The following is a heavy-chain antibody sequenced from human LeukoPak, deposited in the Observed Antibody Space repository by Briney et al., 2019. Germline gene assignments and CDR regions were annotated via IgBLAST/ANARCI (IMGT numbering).Heavy chain of an antibody. Sequence: GGSLRLSCAASGFTFSSYEMNWVRQAPGKGLEWVSYISSRGSTVQYAESVKGRVTISRDNAKNSLYLQMNSLRVEDTAVYYCARVSRGSYDLDYWGQGTLVTVSS. CDR3: ARVSRGSYDLDY. CDR2: ISSRGSTV. V-gene: IGHV3-48*03. D-gene: IGHD1-26*01. J-gene: IGHJ4*02. CDR1: GFTFSSYE.